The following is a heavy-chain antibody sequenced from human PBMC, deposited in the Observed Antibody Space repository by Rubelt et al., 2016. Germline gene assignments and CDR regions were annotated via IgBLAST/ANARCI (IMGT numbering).Heavy chain of an antibody. V-gene: IGHV3-7*01. CDR2: INQDGSEK. D-gene: IGHD1-26*01. Sequence: VQLVESGGGVVQPGGSLRLPCAVSGFTINSYWMSWVRQAPGKGLEWVANINQDGSEKYYVDSVKGRFNISRDNAKNSLYLQMKSRIVEDTAVYFCAIELWELNPRGYFDLWGRGSLVTVSS. J-gene: IGHJ2*01. CDR1: GFTINSYW. CDR3: AIELWELNPRGYFDL.